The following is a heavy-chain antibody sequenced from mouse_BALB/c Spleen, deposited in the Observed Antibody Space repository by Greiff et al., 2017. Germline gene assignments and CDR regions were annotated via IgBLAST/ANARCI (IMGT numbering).Heavy chain of an antibody. Sequence: EVQLVESGGGLVKPGGSLKLSCAASGFTFSSYAMSWVRQTPEKRLEWVASISSGGSTYYPDSVKGRFTISRDNARNILYLQMSSLKSEDTAMYYCARLSMNYYAMDYWGQGTSVTVSS. CDR2: ISSGGST. D-gene: IGHD2-10*02. CDR3: ARLSMNYYAMDY. CDR1: GFTFSSYA. J-gene: IGHJ4*01. V-gene: IGHV5-6-5*01.